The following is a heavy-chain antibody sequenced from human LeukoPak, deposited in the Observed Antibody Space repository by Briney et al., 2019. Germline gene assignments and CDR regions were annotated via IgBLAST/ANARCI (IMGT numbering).Heavy chain of an antibody. CDR3: AKGPQSTYYYYMDV. J-gene: IGHJ6*03. Sequence: GGSLRLSCAASGFTFSSYAMSWVRQAPGKGLEWVSGISGSGGSTYYADSVKGRFTISRDNSKNTLYLQMNSLRAEDTAAYYCAKGPQSTYYYYMDVWGKGTTVTVSS. D-gene: IGHD2-2*01. V-gene: IGHV3-23*01. CDR2: ISGSGGST. CDR1: GFTFSSYA.